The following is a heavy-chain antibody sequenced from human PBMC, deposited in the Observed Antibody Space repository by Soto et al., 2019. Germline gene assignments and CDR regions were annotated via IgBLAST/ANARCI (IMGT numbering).Heavy chain of an antibody. J-gene: IGHJ5*02. CDR1: GFTFSSYA. CDR3: AKEPPARGGGWCDP. CDR2: ISGSGGST. V-gene: IGHV3-23*01. D-gene: IGHD3-16*01. Sequence: EVQLLESGGGLVQPGGSLRLSCAASGFTFSSYAMSWVRQAPGKGLEWVSAISGSGGSTYYADSVKGRFTISRDNYKNTLDLQMNSRRAEDTAVYYCAKEPPARGGGWCDPWGQGTLVTVSS.